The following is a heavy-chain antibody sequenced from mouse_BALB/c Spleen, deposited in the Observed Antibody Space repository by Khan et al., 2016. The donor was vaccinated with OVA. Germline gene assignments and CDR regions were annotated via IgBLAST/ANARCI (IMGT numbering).Heavy chain of an antibody. Sequence: RLQQSGPELVRPGASVKISCKASGYSFTGYFMNWVMQSHGKSLEWIGRINPHIGETFYNQRFKDKATLTVDESSSTAHMELRSLASEDSAVYYCTRIYRSDFDYWGQGTTLTVSS. CDR3: TRIYRSDFDY. CDR2: INPHIGET. J-gene: IGHJ2*01. D-gene: IGHD1-1*01. V-gene: IGHV1-20*02. CDR1: GYSFTGYF.